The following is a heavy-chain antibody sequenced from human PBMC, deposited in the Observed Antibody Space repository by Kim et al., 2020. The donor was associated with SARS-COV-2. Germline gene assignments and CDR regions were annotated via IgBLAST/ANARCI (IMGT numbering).Heavy chain of an antibody. CDR3: ARWGIAVAGTTWFDY. J-gene: IGHJ4*02. D-gene: IGHD6-19*01. Sequence: PSLKSRVTRSVDTSKTQFSLELSSVTAADTAVYYCARWGIAVAGTTWFDYCGQGTLVTVSS. V-gene: IGHV4-34*01.